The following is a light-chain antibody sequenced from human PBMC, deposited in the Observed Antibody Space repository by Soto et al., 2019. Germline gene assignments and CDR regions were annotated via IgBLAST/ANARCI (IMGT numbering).Light chain of an antibody. J-gene: IGKJ2*01. CDR2: LGS. V-gene: IGKV2-28*01. CDR3: MQALQTPYT. Sequence: DIVMPQSPLSLPVTPGEPASISCRSSQSLLHSNGYNYLDWYRQKPGQSPQLLIYLGSNRASGVPDRFGGSGSGTDFTLKISRGEAEDVGVYYCMQALQTPYTLGQGTKLEIK. CDR1: QSLLHSNGYNY.